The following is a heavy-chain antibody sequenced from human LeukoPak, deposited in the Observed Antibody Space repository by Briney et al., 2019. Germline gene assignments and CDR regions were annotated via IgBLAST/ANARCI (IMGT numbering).Heavy chain of an antibody. V-gene: IGHV3-23*01. D-gene: IGHD3-22*01. Sequence: GGSLRLSCAASGFTFRSYAMSWVRQAPGKGLEWVLAISGSGTSTYYADSVKGRFTISRDNSKNTMYLQMNSLRAEDTAVYYCEGTYYYDSSDDYWGQGTLVTVSS. J-gene: IGHJ4*02. CDR3: EGTYYYDSSDDY. CDR1: GFTFRSYA. CDR2: ISGSGTST.